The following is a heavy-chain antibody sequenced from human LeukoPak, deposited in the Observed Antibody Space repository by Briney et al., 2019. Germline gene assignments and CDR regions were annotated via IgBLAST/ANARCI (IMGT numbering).Heavy chain of an antibody. D-gene: IGHD6-19*01. V-gene: IGHV3-15*01. J-gene: IGHJ4*02. CDR1: GFTFSNAR. CDR2: IKSKTDGGTT. CDR3: TTDNGYPGYSSGWYWDVFDY. Sequence: GGSLRLSCAASGFTFSNARMSWVRQAPGKGLEWVGRIKSKTDGGTTDYAAPVKGRFTISRDDSKNTLYLQMNSLKTEDTAVYYCTTDNGYPGYSSGWYWDVFDYWGQGTLVTVSS.